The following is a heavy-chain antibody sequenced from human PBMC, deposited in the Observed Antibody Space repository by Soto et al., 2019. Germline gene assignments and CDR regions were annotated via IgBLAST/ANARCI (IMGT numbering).Heavy chain of an antibody. CDR2: IYYSGRT. J-gene: IGHJ4*02. V-gene: IGHV4-59*01. D-gene: IGHD4-17*01. Sequence: QVQLQESGPGLVKPSETLSLTCTVSGGSIRDYFWTWIRQPQGKGLEWIVYIYYSGRTNYNPSLKSRGSIAVDTSKNHFSLQLRSVTAADTAVYYCARVGGDDFGDSGGFDYWGQGTLVTVSS. CDR3: ARVGGDDFGDSGGFDY. CDR1: GGSIRDYF.